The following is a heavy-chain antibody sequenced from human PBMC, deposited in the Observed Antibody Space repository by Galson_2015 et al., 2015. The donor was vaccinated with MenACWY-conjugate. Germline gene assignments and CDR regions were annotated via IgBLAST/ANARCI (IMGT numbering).Heavy chain of an antibody. CDR3: ARGVYDSSGYYIP. V-gene: IGHV3-48*03. CDR1: GFTFSSYE. J-gene: IGHJ1*01. CDR2: ISSSGNTI. Sequence: SLRLSCAASGFTFSSYEMNWVRQAPGKGLEWVSYISSSGNTIYYADSVKGRFTISRDNAKNSLYLQMNSLRAEDTAVYYCARGVYDSSGYYIPWGQGTLVTVSS. D-gene: IGHD3-22*01.